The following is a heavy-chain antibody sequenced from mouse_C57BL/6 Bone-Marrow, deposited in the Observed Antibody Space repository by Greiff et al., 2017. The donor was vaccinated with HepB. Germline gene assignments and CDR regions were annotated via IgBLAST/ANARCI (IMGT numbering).Heavy chain of an antibody. D-gene: IGHD2-2*01. Sequence: EVQLMESGGDLVKPGGSLKLSCAASGFTFSSYGMSWVRQTPDKRLEWVATISSGGSYTYYPDSVKGRFTISRDNAKNTLYLQMSSLKYEDTAMYYGARHWVTTRGFYAMDYWGQGTSVTVSS. CDR2: ISSGGSYT. J-gene: IGHJ4*01. CDR1: GFTFSSYG. CDR3: ARHWVTTRGFYAMDY. V-gene: IGHV5-6*01.